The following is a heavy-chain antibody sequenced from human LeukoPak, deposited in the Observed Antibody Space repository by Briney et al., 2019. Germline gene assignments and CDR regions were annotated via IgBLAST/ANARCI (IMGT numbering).Heavy chain of an antibody. J-gene: IGHJ5*02. CDR1: GFTFSRYW. V-gene: IGHV3-74*01. CDR2: IRADGSVT. D-gene: IGHD2-15*01. CDR3: ATAGGDGSRMGFDP. Sequence: GGSLGLSCADSGFTFSRYWMHWVRQTPGKGLVWVSCIRADGSVTRYADSVKGRFTISRDNTKSTLYLQMHSLRAEDTAVYYCATAGGDGSRMGFDPWGQGALVTVSS.